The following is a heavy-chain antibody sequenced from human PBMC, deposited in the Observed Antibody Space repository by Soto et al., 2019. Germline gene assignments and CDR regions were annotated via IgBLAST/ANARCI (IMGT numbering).Heavy chain of an antibody. CDR2: IDWDDDK. V-gene: IGHV2-70*04. D-gene: IGHD1-1*01. Sequence: SGPTLVNPTPPLTLTCTFSGFSLSTIGMRVSWIRQPPGKALEWLARIDWDDDKFYSTSLKTRLTISKDTSKNQVVLTMTNMDPVDTATYYFARTPGCDWNVWFDPWGQGTLVTVSS. CDR3: ARTPGCDWNVWFDP. CDR1: GFSLSTIGMR. J-gene: IGHJ5*02.